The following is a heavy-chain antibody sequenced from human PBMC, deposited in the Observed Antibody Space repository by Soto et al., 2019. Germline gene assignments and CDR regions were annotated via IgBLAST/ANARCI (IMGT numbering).Heavy chain of an antibody. CDR3: AREADGYNHKDY. D-gene: IGHD5-12*01. CDR1: GFTFSSYE. CDR2: ISTGGSTI. J-gene: IGHJ4*02. Sequence: PGGSLRLSCAASGFTFSSYEMNWVRQAPGKGLEWVSYISTGGSTIYYADSVKGRFTISRDNAKISLYLQMNSLRAEDTAIYYCAREADGYNHKDYWGQGTLVTVSS. V-gene: IGHV3-48*03.